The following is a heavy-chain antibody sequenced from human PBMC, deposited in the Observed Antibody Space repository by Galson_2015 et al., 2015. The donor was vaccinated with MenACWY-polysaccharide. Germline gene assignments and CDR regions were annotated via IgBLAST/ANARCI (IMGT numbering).Heavy chain of an antibody. CDR1: GFTFTNYA. CDR2: ISGGGDNT. Sequence: SLRLSCAASGFTFTNYALSWVRQAPGEGLEWVSAISGGGDNTFYADSVKGRFTISRDNSKNTVSLQMNSLRADDTAVYYCAKAQYEGAVRRGLTDSWGQGTLVTVSS. D-gene: IGHD3-10*01. CDR3: AKAQYEGAVRRGLTDS. V-gene: IGHV3-23*01. J-gene: IGHJ5*01.